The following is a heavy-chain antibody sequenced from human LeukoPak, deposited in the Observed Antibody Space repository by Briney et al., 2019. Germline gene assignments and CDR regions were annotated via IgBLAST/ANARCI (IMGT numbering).Heavy chain of an antibody. Sequence: GASVKVSCKASGYTFTSYTMNWVRQAPGQGLEWMGWVIPNSGGTNYAQQFQGRVTMTRDTSISTAYMELRSLRSDDAAVYYCARGEVLTGTAYWGQGTLVTVSS. CDR3: ARGEVLTGTAY. J-gene: IGHJ4*02. CDR1: GYTFTSYT. CDR2: VIPNSGGT. D-gene: IGHD3-9*01. V-gene: IGHV1-2*02.